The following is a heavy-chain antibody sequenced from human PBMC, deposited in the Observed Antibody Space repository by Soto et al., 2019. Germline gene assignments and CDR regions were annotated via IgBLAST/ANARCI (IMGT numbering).Heavy chain of an antibody. CDR2: IYYSGST. J-gene: IGHJ6*02. CDR3: ARRAEYCSGGSCPVYYYYGMDV. V-gene: IGHV4-31*03. CDR1: GGSISSGGYY. D-gene: IGHD2-15*01. Sequence: QVQLQESGPGLVKPSQTLSLTCTVSGGSISSGGYYWSWIRQHPGKGLEWIGYIYYSGSTYYNPSPKSRVTISVDTSKNQFSLKLSSVTAADTAVYYCARRAEYCSGGSCPVYYYYGMDVWGQGTTVTVSS.